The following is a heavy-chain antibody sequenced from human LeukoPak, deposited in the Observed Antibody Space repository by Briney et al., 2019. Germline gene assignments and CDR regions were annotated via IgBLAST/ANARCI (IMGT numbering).Heavy chain of an antibody. CDR3: ARDEVASGWKILDY. Sequence: GGSLRLSCAASGFTFSSYAMHWVRQAPGKGLEWVAVISYDGSNKYYADSVKGRFTISRDNSKNTLYPQMNSLRAEDTAVYYCARDEVASGWKILDYWGQGTLVTVSS. CDR2: ISYDGSNK. D-gene: IGHD6-19*01. CDR1: GFTFSSYA. J-gene: IGHJ4*02. V-gene: IGHV3-30-3*01.